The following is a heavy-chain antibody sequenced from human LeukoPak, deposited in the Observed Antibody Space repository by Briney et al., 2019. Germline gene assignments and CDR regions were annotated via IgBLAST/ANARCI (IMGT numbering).Heavy chain of an antibody. Sequence: GGSLRLSCAASGFTFSSYAMSWVRQAPGKGLEWVSAISTSGDNTYYADSVKGRFTISRDNSKNTLYLQMNSLRAEDAAVYYCAKDSPSRITIFGVVPFPIDYWGQGTLVTVSS. D-gene: IGHD3-3*01. CDR3: AKDSPSRITIFGVVPFPIDY. V-gene: IGHV3-23*01. J-gene: IGHJ4*02. CDR1: GFTFSSYA. CDR2: ISTSGDNT.